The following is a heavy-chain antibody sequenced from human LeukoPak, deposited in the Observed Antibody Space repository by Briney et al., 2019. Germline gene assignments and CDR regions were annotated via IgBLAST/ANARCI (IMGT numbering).Heavy chain of an antibody. CDR3: AKDMEMTTVTPIDY. CDR1: GGSISGYY. V-gene: IGHV4-4*07. J-gene: IGHJ4*02. D-gene: IGHD4-17*01. CDR2: IYTSGST. Sequence: SETLSLTCTVSGGSISGYYWSWIRQPAGKGLEWIGRIYTSGSTNYNPSLKSRVTMSVDTSKNQFSLKLSSVTAEDTAVYYCAKDMEMTTVTPIDYWGQGTLVTVSS.